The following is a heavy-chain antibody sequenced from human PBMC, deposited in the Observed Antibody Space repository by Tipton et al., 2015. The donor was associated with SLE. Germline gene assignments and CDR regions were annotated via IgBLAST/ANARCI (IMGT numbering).Heavy chain of an antibody. Sequence: GLVKPSETLSLTCTVYGESFNGYFWTWIRQPPGKGLEWIAEIIHSGVTNYNPSLRSRVTISVDMSKNQVSLKLSSVTAADTAVYYCARVAPTEVFDYWGQGTLVTVSS. V-gene: IGHV4-34*12. J-gene: IGHJ4*02. CDR2: IIHSGVT. CDR1: GESFNGYF. CDR3: ARVAPTEVFDY. D-gene: IGHD1-1*01.